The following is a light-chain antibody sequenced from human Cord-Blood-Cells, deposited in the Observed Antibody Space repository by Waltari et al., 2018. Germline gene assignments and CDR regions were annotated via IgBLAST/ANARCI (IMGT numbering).Light chain of an antibody. Sequence: NFMLTQPHSVSESPGKTVTISCTRSSGRIASNDVQWYQQRPGSSPTTVIYEDHQSPSGVPDRFPGSIDSSSNSASLTISGLKTEDEADYYCQSYDSSNWVFGGGTKLTVL. J-gene: IGLJ3*02. CDR2: EDH. CDR1: SGRIASND. CDR3: QSYDSSNWV. V-gene: IGLV6-57*01.